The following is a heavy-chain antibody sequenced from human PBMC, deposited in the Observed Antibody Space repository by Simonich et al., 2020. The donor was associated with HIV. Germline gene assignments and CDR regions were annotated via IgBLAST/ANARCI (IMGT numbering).Heavy chain of an antibody. D-gene: IGHD3-3*01. Sequence: QVQLQQWGAGLLKPSETLSLTCAVYGGSFSGNYWGWIRQPPGKGLEWIGEINHSGITNYKSSLNSRATISVDKSKNQFSLKLSSVTAADTAIYYCARRDRELILYFDYWGQGNLVTVSS. J-gene: IGHJ4*02. CDR1: GGSFSGNY. CDR3: ARRDRELILYFDY. CDR2: INHSGIT. V-gene: IGHV4-34*01.